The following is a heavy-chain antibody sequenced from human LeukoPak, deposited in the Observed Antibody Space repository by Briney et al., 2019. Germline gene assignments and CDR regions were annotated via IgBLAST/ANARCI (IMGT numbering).Heavy chain of an antibody. CDR3: TSGIGTIDF. CDR1: GFTFKNAW. Sequence: GGSLRLSCAASGFTFKNAWMSWVRQAPGKGLEWVGCIKSKTEGGTTDYAAPVTSKFTISRDDAKNPLYLQMSSLKTEDSAVYYCTSGIGTIDFWGQGTLVTVSS. CDR2: IKSKTEGGTT. V-gene: IGHV3-15*01. D-gene: IGHD6-13*01. J-gene: IGHJ4*02.